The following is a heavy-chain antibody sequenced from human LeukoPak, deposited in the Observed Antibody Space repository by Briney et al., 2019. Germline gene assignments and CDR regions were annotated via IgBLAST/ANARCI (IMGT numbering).Heavy chain of an antibody. CDR1: GFTFSGSA. J-gene: IGHJ6*03. Sequence: GGSLRLSCAASGFTFSGSAMHWVRQASGKGLEWVGRIRSKANSYATAYAASVKGRFTISRDDSKNTAYLQMNSLKTEDTAVYYRTSSYCSGGSCYRRYNYYYYMDVWGKGTTVTVSS. CDR3: TSSYCSGGSCYRRYNYYYYMDV. D-gene: IGHD2-15*01. CDR2: IRSKANSYAT. V-gene: IGHV3-73*01.